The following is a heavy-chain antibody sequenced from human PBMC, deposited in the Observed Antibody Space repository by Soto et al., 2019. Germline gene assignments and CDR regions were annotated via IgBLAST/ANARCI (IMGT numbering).Heavy chain of an antibody. Sequence: QVQLVQSGAEVKKPGASVKVSCKASGYTFTSYGISWVRQAPGQGLEWMGWISAYNGNTNYAQKLQGRVTMTTDTAMSTAYMELRSRRSDDTAVYYCAINGYSGYDLGYYYYGMDVWGQGATVTVSS. V-gene: IGHV1-18*04. CDR2: ISAYNGNT. J-gene: IGHJ6*02. CDR3: AINGYSGYDLGYYYYGMDV. CDR1: GYTFTSYG. D-gene: IGHD5-12*01.